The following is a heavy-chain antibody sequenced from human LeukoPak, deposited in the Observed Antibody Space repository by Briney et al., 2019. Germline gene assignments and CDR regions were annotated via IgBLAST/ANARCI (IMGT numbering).Heavy chain of an antibody. V-gene: IGHV4-59*02. CDR3: ARVNNGDYYYYMDV. CDR2: IYYTET. CDR1: GGSVSNYY. J-gene: IGHJ6*03. D-gene: IGHD4-17*01. Sequence: SETLSLTCTVSGGSVSNYYWSWIRQSPGKGLEWIGYIYYTETSYNPSLKSRVTISADTSKNQFSLKLSSVTAADTAVYYCARVNNGDYYYYMDVWGKGTTVTISS.